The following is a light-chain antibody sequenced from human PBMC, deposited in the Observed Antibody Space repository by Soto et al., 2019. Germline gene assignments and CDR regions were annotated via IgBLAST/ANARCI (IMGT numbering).Light chain of an antibody. V-gene: IGKV3-11*01. CDR1: QSVSSY. CDR3: QQRSNWPWT. J-gene: IGKJ1*01. CDR2: DAS. Sequence: ETVWTQSPATLSLSPGERATPSCRASQSVSSYLAWYQQKPGQAPRLLIYDASNRATGIPARFSGSGSGTDFTLTISSLEPEDFAVYYCQQRSNWPWTFGQGTKVDIK.